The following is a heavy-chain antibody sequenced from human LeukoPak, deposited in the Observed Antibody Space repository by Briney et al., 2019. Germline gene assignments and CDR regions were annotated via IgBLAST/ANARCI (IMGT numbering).Heavy chain of an antibody. J-gene: IGHJ4*02. V-gene: IGHV4-39*01. CDR2: IYYSGNT. CDR3: ARVDIAVVPSSMFDY. Sequence: SETLSLTCTVSGGSISSWSYYWGWIRQFPGKGLEWIGSIYYSGNTYYNPSLKSRVTISVDTSKNQFSLRLSFVSAEDTAVYYCARVDIAVVPSSMFDYWGQGTLVTASS. D-gene: IGHD2-2*03. CDR1: GGSISSWSYY.